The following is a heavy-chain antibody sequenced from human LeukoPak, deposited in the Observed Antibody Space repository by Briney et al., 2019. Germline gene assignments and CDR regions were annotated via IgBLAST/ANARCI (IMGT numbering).Heavy chain of an antibody. J-gene: IGHJ3*02. CDR3: TRVVTIFGVVTRGAFDI. D-gene: IGHD3-3*01. Sequence: GGPLRLSCTASGFTFGDYAMSWVRQAPGKGLEWVGFIRSKAYGGTTEYAASVKGRFTISRDDSKSIAYLQMNSLKTEDTAVYYCTRVVTIFGVVTRGAFDIWGQGTMVTVSS. CDR1: GFTFGDYA. CDR2: IRSKAYGGTT. V-gene: IGHV3-49*04.